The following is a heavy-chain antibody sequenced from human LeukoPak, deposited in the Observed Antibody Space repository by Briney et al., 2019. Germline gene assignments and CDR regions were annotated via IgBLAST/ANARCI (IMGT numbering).Heavy chain of an antibody. CDR1: GYTFTSYG. Sequence: GASVKVSCKASGYTFTSYGINWVRQAPGQGLEWMGWISAYNGNTNYAQKLQGRVTMTTDTSTSTAYMELRSPRSDDTAVYYCARDSPHFELLRGAAFDIWGQGTMVTVSS. D-gene: IGHD1-26*01. V-gene: IGHV1-18*01. CDR3: ARDSPHFELLRGAAFDI. CDR2: ISAYNGNT. J-gene: IGHJ3*02.